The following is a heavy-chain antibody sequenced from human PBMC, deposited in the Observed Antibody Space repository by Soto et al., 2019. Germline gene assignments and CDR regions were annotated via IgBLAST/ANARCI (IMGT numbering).Heavy chain of an antibody. Sequence: ASVKVSCKASGYAFTRYDINWVRQATGQGIEWMGWMNPNSGNTGYAQKLQGRVTMTRDSSISTAYVEVSSLRFEDTAVYYCARAVNADAFDIWGQGTMVTVSS. J-gene: IGHJ3*02. V-gene: IGHV1-8*01. D-gene: IGHD3-10*01. CDR1: GYAFTRYD. CDR2: MNPNSGNT. CDR3: ARAVNADAFDI.